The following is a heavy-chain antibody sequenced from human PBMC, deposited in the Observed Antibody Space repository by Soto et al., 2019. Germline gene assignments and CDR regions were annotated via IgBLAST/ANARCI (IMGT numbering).Heavy chain of an antibody. CDR1: GGSISSGGYY. D-gene: IGHD2-8*01. CDR3: ARVVLMVYVPGIFDY. CDR2: IYYSGST. Sequence: SETLSLTCTVSGGSISSGGYYWSWIRQPPGKGLEWIGYIYYSGSTYYNPSLKSRVTISVDTSKNQFSLKLSSVTAADTAVYYCARVVLMVYVPGIFDYWPGNPGHRLL. V-gene: IGHV4-30-4*01. J-gene: IGHJ4*02.